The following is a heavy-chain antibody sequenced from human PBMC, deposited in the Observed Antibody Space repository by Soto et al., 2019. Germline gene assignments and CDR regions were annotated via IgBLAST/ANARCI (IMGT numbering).Heavy chain of an antibody. CDR3: AKDFYYDSSGYFYYYGMDV. Sequence: EVQLLESGGGLVQPGGSRRLSCAASGFSFNNYAMSWVRQAPGKGLEWVSDISGNGDRTYYADSVKGRFTISRDSSKSTLYLQMNSLRAEDTAVYYCAKDFYYDSSGYFYYYGMDVWGQGTTVTVSS. D-gene: IGHD3-22*01. V-gene: IGHV3-23*01. CDR1: GFSFNNYA. CDR2: ISGNGDRT. J-gene: IGHJ6*02.